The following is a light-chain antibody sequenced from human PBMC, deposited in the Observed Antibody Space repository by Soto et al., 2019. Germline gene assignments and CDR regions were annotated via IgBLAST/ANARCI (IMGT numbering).Light chain of an antibody. Sequence: QLVLTQSPSASASLGASVKLTCTLSSGHSSYAIAWRQQQPEKGPRYLMKLNSDGSHSKGDGIPDRFSGSSSGAERYLTISSLQSEDEADYYCQTWGTTHVVFGGGTKLTVL. CDR3: QTWGTTHVV. V-gene: IGLV4-69*01. J-gene: IGLJ2*01. CDR1: SGHSSYA. CDR2: LNSDGSH.